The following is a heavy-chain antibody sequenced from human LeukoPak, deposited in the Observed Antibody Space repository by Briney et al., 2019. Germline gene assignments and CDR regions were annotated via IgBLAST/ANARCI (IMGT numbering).Heavy chain of an antibody. CDR1: GGSFSGYY. V-gene: IGHV4-34*01. Sequence: SETLSLTCAVYGGSFSGYYWSWIRQPAGKGLEWIGEINHSGSTNYNPSLKSRVTISVDTSKNQFSLKLSSVTAADTAVYYCARGRIVVVVAGGQRRYFDLWGRGTLVTVSS. J-gene: IGHJ2*01. CDR2: INHSGST. D-gene: IGHD2-15*01. CDR3: ARGRIVVVVAGGQRRYFDL.